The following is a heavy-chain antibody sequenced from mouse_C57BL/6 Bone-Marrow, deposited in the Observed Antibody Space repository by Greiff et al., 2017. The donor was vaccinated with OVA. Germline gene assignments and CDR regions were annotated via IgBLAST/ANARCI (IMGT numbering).Heavy chain of an antibody. CDR1: GFSLTSYG. Sequence: VQLQQSGPGLVAPSQSLSITCTVSGFSLTSYGVDWVRQPPGKGLEWLGVIWGGGSTNYNSALMSRLSISKDNSKSQVFLKMNSLQTDDTAMYDCAILTTVVAKGAMDYWGQGTSVTVSS. J-gene: IGHJ4*01. V-gene: IGHV2-9*01. CDR3: AILTTVVAKGAMDY. CDR2: IWGGGST. D-gene: IGHD1-1*01.